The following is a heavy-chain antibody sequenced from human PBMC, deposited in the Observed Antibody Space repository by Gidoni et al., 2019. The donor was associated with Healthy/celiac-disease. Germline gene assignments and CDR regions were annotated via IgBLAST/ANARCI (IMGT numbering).Heavy chain of an antibody. J-gene: IGHJ5*02. D-gene: IGHD6-13*01. CDR2: IWYDGSNK. CDR1: GFTFSSDG. CDR3: ARGDSSSCYWARNWFDP. V-gene: IGHV3-33*01. Sequence: QVQLVESGGGVVQPGRSLRLSCAASGFTFSSDGMNWVRQAPGKGLEWVAVIWYDGSNKYYADSVKGRFTISRDNSKTTLYLQMNSLRAEDTAVYYCARGDSSSCYWARNWFDPWGQGTLVTVSS.